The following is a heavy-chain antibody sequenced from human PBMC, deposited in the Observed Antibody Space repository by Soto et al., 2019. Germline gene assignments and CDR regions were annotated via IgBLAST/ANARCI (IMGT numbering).Heavy chain of an antibody. D-gene: IGHD3-9*01. Sequence: EVQLVEAGGGLVQPGGSLRLSCAASGFTFTSYWMHWVRQGPGKGLEWVSRINSDGSSTAYADSVKSRFTISRDNAKTTLYLQMNSLRDDDTGIYYCAKRERNCTGLLNWGQGTQVSVSS. J-gene: IGHJ4*02. V-gene: IGHV3-74*01. CDR1: GFTFTSYW. CDR2: INSDGSST. CDR3: AKRERNCTGLLN.